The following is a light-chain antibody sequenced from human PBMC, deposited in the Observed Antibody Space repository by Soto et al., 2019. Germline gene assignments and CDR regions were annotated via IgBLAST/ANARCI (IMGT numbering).Light chain of an antibody. V-gene: IGLV2-14*01. J-gene: IGLJ7*01. CDR1: SSDVGGYNY. Sequence: QSALTQPASVSGSPGQSITISCTGTSSDVGGYNYVSWYQLHPGKAPKLMIYEVANRPSGVSNRFSGSKSGNTASLTISGLQAEDEADYYCSSYASISTLVFGGGTQLTVL. CDR3: SSYASISTLV. CDR2: EVA.